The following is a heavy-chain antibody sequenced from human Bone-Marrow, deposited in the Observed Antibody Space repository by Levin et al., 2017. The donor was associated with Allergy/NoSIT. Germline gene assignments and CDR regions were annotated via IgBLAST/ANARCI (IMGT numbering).Heavy chain of an antibody. V-gene: IGHV3-74*01. CDR3: ARENWVYDAFDI. J-gene: IGHJ3*02. CDR1: GFSFSGYW. CDR2: INSDGSRI. D-gene: IGHD3-16*01. Sequence: PGGSLRLSCAVSGFSFSGYWMHWVRQVPGKGLVWVSRINSDGSRITYADSVKGRFTISRDDAKNTLYLQMTSLRAEDTAVYYCARENWVYDAFDIWGQGTKVTVSA.